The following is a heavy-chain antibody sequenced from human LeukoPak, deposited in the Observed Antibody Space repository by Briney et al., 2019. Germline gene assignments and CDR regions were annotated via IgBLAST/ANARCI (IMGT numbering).Heavy chain of an antibody. CDR2: IRYDGGNK. CDR3: AKDKDAGYSSSWTGFDY. J-gene: IGHJ4*02. V-gene: IGHV3-30*02. CDR1: GFTFSRYG. Sequence: PGGSLRLSCAASGFTFSRYGIHWVRQAPGRGLEWMSFIRYDGGNKYYADSVKGRFTISRDNSKNTLYLQMHSLRADDTAVYYCAKDKDAGYSSSWTGFDYWGQGTLVTVSS. D-gene: IGHD6-13*01.